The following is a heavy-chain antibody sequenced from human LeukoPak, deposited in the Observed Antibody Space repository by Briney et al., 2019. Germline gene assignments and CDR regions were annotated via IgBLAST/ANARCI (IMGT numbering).Heavy chain of an antibody. V-gene: IGHV1-46*01. CDR3: ARDLVGLPVDYWFDP. Sequence: GASVKVSCKASGYTFTSYYMHWVRQAPGQGLEWMGIINPSGGSTSYAQKFQGRVTMTRDTSTSTVYMELSSPRSEDTAVYYCARDLVGLPVDYWFDPWGQGTLVTVSS. CDR2: INPSGGST. J-gene: IGHJ5*02. CDR1: GYTFTSYY. D-gene: IGHD6-6*01.